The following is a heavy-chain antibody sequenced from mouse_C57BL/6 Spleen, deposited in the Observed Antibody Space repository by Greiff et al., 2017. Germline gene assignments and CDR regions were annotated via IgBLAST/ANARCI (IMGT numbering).Heavy chain of an antibody. J-gene: IGHJ2*01. CDR3: TTDYYGSGRYIDY. Sequence: EVQLQQSGAELVRPGASVKLSCTASGFNIKDYYMHWVKQRPEQGLEWIGRIDPEDGDTEYAPKFPGKATMTADTSSNTAYLQLSSLTSEDTAVYYCTTDYYGSGRYIDYWGQGTTLTVSS. CDR1: GFNIKDYY. CDR2: IDPEDGDT. D-gene: IGHD1-1*01. V-gene: IGHV14-1*01.